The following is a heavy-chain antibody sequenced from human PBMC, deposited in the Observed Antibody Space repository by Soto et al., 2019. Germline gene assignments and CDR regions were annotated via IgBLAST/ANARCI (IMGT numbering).Heavy chain of an antibody. CDR3: ATALLYCSGGSCYSSFRHELDS. D-gene: IGHD2-15*01. V-gene: IGHV4-34*01. CDR2: INHSGST. CDR1: GGSFSGYY. J-gene: IGHJ5*01. Sequence: QVQLQQWGAGLLKPSETLSLTCAVYGGSFSGYYWIWIRQPPGKGLEWIGGINHSGSTNYNPSLKRRVTISVDTTKNQFSLKLSSVTAADTAVYYCATALLYCSGGSCYSSFRHELDSWGQGTLVTVSS.